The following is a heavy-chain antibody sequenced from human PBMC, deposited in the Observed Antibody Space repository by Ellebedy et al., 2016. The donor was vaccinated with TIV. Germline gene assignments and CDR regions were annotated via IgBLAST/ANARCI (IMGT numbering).Heavy chain of an antibody. V-gene: IGHV4-39*07. J-gene: IGHJ2*01. D-gene: IGHD4-17*01. CDR2: VDYSGRA. Sequence: MPSETLSLTCSVSGVSISSSSDYWGWIRQPPGKGLEWIGSVDYSGRAYNNPSLKSRVTSSVDTSKNQFSLKLTSVTAADTAVYFCARDSDGDYTSFDLWGRGAWSLSP. CDR3: ARDSDGDYTSFDL. CDR1: GVSISSSSDY.